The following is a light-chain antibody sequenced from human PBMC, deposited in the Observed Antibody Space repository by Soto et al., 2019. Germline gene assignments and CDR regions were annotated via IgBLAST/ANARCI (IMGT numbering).Light chain of an antibody. V-gene: IGKV3-11*01. CDR2: DAS. Sequence: EIVLKQSPATLSLSPGERATLSCRASQTFSSHLAWYQQKPGQAPRLLIYDASKRATGIPARFSVRGSGPDFTLTISSLEPEDFAVYYCQQRSNWPPVITFGQGTRLEIK. CDR3: QQRSNWPPVIT. J-gene: IGKJ5*01. CDR1: QTFSSH.